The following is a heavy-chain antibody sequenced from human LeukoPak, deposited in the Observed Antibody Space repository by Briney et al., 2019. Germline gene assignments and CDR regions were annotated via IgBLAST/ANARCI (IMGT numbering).Heavy chain of an antibody. V-gene: IGHV4-59*11. CDR1: GDDIYNHY. D-gene: IGHD5-24*01. CDR2: IYYTGTTSGRT. CDR3: AEIPRI. J-gene: IGHJ4*02. Sequence: SETLSLTCSVSGDDIYNHYWSWVRQPPGKEPEWIAYIYYTGTTSGRTDYNPSLQSRVSISIDTSKSQFSLRLDSVTAADTAFPYCAEIPRIWSQGILVTVSS.